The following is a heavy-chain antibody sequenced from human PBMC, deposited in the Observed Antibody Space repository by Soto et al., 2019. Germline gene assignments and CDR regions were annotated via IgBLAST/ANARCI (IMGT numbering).Heavy chain of an antibody. CDR1: GGSISCDYY. V-gene: IGHV4-30-4*08. CDR2: IYYSGSW. J-gene: IGHJ4*02. CDR3: ARGGARWPGHFDS. Sequence: SETLSLTCSVSGGSISCDYYWSWVRQSPEKDLEWIGYIYYSGSWYSNPALQSRLSMSLDTSKDQFALKLRAVTAADTAVYYCARGGARWPGHFDSGGQGALLTISS. D-gene: IGHD2-15*01.